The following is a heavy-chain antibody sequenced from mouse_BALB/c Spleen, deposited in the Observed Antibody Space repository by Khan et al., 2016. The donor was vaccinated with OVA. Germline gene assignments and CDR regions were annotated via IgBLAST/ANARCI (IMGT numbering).Heavy chain of an antibody. J-gene: IGHJ1*01. D-gene: IGHD2-1*01. CDR2: ILPGNGSI. CDR1: GYTFSNYW. V-gene: IGHV1-9*01. CDR3: ARYGNYWYFDF. Sequence: QVQLQQSGAELMKPGASVKISCKATGYTFSNYWIEWVKQRPGHGLEWIREILPGNGSINYNEKFKYKATFTADTSSNIAYMTLSSLTSEDSAVYYCARYGNYWYFDFWGAGTTVTVSS.